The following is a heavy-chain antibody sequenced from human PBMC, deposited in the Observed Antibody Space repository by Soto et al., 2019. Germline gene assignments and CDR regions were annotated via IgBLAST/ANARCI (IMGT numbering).Heavy chain of an antibody. Sequence: KGLECVSYISGSSSTVYYADSVKARFTISRDNAKNSLYLQMNSLRAEDTAVYCCAFFFFQAEDGIRDELPVSAFLLNRSSDL. CDR2: ISGSSSTV. CDR3: AFFFFQAEDGIRDELPVSAFLLNRSSDL. D-gene: IGHD1-26*01. V-gene: IGHV3-48*01. J-gene: IGHJ2*01.